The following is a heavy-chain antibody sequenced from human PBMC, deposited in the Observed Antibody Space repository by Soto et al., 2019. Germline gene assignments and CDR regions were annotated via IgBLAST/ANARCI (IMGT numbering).Heavy chain of an antibody. V-gene: IGHV4-59*01. Sequence: PSETLSLTCTVSGGPISSYYWSWIRQPPGKGLEWIGYIYYSGSTNYNPSLKSRVTISVDTSKNQFSLKLSSVTAADTAVYYCARALGSWPYYYGMDVWGQGTTVTVSS. CDR2: IYYSGST. CDR1: GGPISSYY. CDR3: ARALGSWPYYYGMDV. D-gene: IGHD6-13*01. J-gene: IGHJ6*02.